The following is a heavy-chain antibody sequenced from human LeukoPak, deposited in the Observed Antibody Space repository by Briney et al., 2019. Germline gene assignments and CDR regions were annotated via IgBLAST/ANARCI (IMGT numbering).Heavy chain of an antibody. CDR1: GFTFDDYA. CDR2: IKQDGSEK. Sequence: GGSLRLSCAASGFTFDDYAMHWVRQAPGKGLEWVANIKQDGSEKYYVDSVKGRFTISRDNAKNSLYLQMNSLRAEDTAVYYCARDSGAFDYWGQGTLVTVSS. V-gene: IGHV3-7*01. D-gene: IGHD3-10*01. J-gene: IGHJ4*02. CDR3: ARDSGAFDY.